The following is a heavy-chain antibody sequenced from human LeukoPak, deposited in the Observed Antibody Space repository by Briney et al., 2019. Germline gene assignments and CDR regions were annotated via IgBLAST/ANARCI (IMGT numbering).Heavy chain of an antibody. V-gene: IGHV3-7*01. CDR1: GFTFSSYW. J-gene: IGHJ4*02. CDR3: ARRLNYYGSGSYESYFDY. D-gene: IGHD3-10*01. CDR2: IKQDGSEK. Sequence: GGSLRLSCAASGFTFSSYWMSWGREAPGKGRKWVASIKQDGSEKYYVDSVKGRFTISRDNAKNSLYLQMNSLRAEDTAVYYCARRLNYYGSGSYESYFDYWGQGTLVTVSS.